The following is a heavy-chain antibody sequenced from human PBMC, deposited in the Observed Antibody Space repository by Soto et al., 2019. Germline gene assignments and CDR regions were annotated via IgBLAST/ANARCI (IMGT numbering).Heavy chain of an antibody. CDR2: INPTRGRI. V-gene: IGHV3-11*06. Sequence: QVQMVESGGGLVKPGGPLRLSCAASGFIFSHYYMGWIRQATGKGLEWVSYINPTRGRINYADSVKGRFTISRDNARNSLYLQMNSLTADDTAIYYCARLPYSAYKRHCDSLGQGTLVTVSS. CDR3: ARLPYSAYKRHCDS. CDR1: GFIFSHYY. J-gene: IGHJ4*02. D-gene: IGHD4-4*01.